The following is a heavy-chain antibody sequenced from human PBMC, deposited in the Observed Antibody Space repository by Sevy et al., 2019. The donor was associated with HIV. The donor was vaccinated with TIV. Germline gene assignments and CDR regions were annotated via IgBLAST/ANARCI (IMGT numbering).Heavy chain of an antibody. J-gene: IGHJ3*02. D-gene: IGHD3-10*01. Sequence: ASVKVSCKASGYTFTSYGISWVRQAPGQGLEWMGGIIPIFGTANYAQKFQGRVTITADESTSTAYMELSSLRSEDTAVYYCARERGSGTRDAFDIWGQGTMVTVSS. V-gene: IGHV1-69*13. CDR1: GYTFTSYG. CDR2: IIPIFGTA. CDR3: ARERGSGTRDAFDI.